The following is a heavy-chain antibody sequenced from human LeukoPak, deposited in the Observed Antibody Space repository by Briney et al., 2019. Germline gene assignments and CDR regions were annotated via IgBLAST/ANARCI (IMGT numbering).Heavy chain of an antibody. D-gene: IGHD2-2*01. CDR2: ISAYNGNT. Sequence: ASVKVSCKAPGYTFTSYGISWVRQAPGQGLEWMGWISAYNGNTNYAQKLQGRVTMTTDTSTSTAYMELRSLRSDDTAVYYCARDFRDIVVVPAAGGHNWFDPWGQGTLVTVSS. V-gene: IGHV1-18*01. J-gene: IGHJ5*02. CDR3: ARDFRDIVVVPAAGGHNWFDP. CDR1: GYTFTSYG.